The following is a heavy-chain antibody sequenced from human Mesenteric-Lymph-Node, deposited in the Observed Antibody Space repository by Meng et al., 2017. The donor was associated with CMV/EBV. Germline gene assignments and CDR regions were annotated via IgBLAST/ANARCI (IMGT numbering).Heavy chain of an antibody. CDR1: GFTFSSYG. CDR3: AKAPSITGTFN. J-gene: IGHJ4*02. V-gene: IGHV3-30*02. Sequence: GESLKISCVASGFTFSSYGMHWVRQAPGKGLEWVAFLRYDGTNKYYPDSVKGRFTISRDNSKNTLYVQMNSLRAEDTAMYYCAKAPSITGTFNWGQGTLVTVSS. CDR2: LRYDGTNK. D-gene: IGHD1-7*01.